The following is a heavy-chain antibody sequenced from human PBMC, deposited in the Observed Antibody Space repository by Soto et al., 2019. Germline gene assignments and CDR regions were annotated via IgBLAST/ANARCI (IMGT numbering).Heavy chain of an antibody. D-gene: IGHD4-17*01. CDR1: GRTFSSYG. CDR3: ARDRGYGDSDY. CDR2: VIPMFGTV. Sequence: QVLLVQSGADVKRPGSSVKVSCKASGRTFSSYGISWVRQAPGQGLEWMGGVIPMFGTVNYAQKFQGRVTITAEETTGTAYMELSTLRSEDTAVYYCARDRGYGDSDYWGQGTLVTVSS. V-gene: IGHV1-69*12. J-gene: IGHJ4*02.